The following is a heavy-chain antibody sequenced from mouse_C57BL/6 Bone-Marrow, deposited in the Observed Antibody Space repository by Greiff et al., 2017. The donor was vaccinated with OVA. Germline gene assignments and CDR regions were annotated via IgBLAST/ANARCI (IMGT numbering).Heavy chain of an antibody. CDR1: GYAFSSSW. D-gene: IGHD2-4*01. J-gene: IGHJ2*01. V-gene: IGHV1-82*01. CDR3: ARRRDYDFDY. Sequence: LQESGPELVKPGASVKISCKASGYAFSSSWMNWVKQRPGKGLEWIGRIYPGDGDTNYNGKFKGKATLTADKSSSTAYMQLSSLTSEDSAVYFCARRRDYDFDYWGQGTTLTVSS. CDR2: IYPGDGDT.